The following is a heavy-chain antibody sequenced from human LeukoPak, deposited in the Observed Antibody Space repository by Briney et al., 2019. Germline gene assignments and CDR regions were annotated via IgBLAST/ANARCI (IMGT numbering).Heavy chain of an antibody. V-gene: IGHV1-18*01. D-gene: IGHD3-22*01. CDR3: ARDTNGNYYDSSGHSTTGFDP. Sequence: ASVKVSCKASGYTFTSYGISWVRQAPGQGLEWMGWISAYNGNTNYAQKLQGRVTMTTATSTSTAYMELRSLRSDDTAVYYCARDTNGNYYDSSGHSTTGFDPWGQGTLVTVSS. J-gene: IGHJ5*02. CDR2: ISAYNGNT. CDR1: GYTFTSYG.